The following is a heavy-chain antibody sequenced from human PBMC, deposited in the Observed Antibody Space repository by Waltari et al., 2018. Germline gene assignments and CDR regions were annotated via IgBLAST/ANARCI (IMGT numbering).Heavy chain of an antibody. CDR1: GGSISSSSYY. Sequence: QLQLQESGPGLVKPSETLSLTCTVSGGSISSSSYYWGWIRQPPGQGLEWIGSIYYSGSTYYNPSLKSRVTISVDTSKNQFSLKLSSVTAADTAVYYCAREDCSGGSCYLVFGAYTEGFDYWGQGTLVTVSS. D-gene: IGHD2-15*01. V-gene: IGHV4-39*07. J-gene: IGHJ4*02. CDR3: AREDCSGGSCYLVFGAYTEGFDY. CDR2: IYYSGST.